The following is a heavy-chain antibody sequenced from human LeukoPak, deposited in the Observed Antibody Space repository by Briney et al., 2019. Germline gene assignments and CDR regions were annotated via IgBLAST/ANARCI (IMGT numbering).Heavy chain of an antibody. CDR1: GYTFTSYG. CDR3: AVWFGELPPNYYYYGMDV. V-gene: IGHV1-46*03. CDR2: INPSGGST. D-gene: IGHD3-10*01. Sequence: ASVKVSCKASGYTFTSYGISWVRQAPGQGLERMGIINPSGGSTSYAQKFQGRVTMTRDTSTSTVYMELSSLRFEDTAVYYCAVWFGELPPNYYYYGMDVWGQGTTVTVSS. J-gene: IGHJ6*02.